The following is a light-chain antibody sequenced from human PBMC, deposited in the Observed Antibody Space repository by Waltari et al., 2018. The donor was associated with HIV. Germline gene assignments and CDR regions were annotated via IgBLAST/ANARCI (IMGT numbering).Light chain of an antibody. CDR3: SSYAGSNDLV. J-gene: IGLJ2*01. Sequence: QSALPHPPSPSGYPGTHVPLSCTGPSSDFGGHNYVHWYQQHPGKATKLMIYEVSKRPSGVPDRFSGSKSGNTASLTVSGLQAEDEADYYCSSYAGSNDLVFGGGTKLTVL. V-gene: IGLV2-8*01. CDR2: EVS. CDR1: SSDFGGHNY.